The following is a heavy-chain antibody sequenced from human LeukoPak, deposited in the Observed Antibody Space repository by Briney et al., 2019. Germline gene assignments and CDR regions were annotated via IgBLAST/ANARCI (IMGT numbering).Heavy chain of an antibody. CDR1: GFTFSSYA. J-gene: IGHJ4*02. D-gene: IGHD6-19*01. CDR2: ISYDGSNK. Sequence: GGSLRLSCVASGFTFSSYAMHWVRQAPGKGLEWLAVISYDGSNKYYADYVKGRCTASRDNSKNTLYLQMNSPRAEDTAVYYCARVITEQWLVPYYWGQGTRVTVSS. V-gene: IGHV3-30*14. CDR3: ARVITEQWLVPYY.